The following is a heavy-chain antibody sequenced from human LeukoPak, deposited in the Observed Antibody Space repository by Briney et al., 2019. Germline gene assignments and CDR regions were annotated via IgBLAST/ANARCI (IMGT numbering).Heavy chain of an antibody. J-gene: IGHJ4*02. CDR2: MYQEGCER. CDR3: ARGGADLWSGSHYFDY. V-gene: IGHV3-7*01. CDR1: GFTFRSCW. Sequence: GGSLRLSCGASGFTFRSCWIRGVRQPPPRGVAWVDKMYQEGCERHFVDVVTGRFTLSRDNAQNSLYLEMNILRARETGGYYFARGGADLWSGSHYFDYWGQGTLVTVSS. D-gene: IGHD3-3*01.